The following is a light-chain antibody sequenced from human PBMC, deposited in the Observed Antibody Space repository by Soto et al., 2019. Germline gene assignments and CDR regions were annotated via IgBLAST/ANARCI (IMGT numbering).Light chain of an antibody. CDR2: AAS. Sequence: DTQVTQSPSSVSASVGDRVTITCRASQGIANWLAWYQQKPGNAPKLLIYAASTLQSGVTSRFSGRGSGTDFTLTISNLQPEDFATYYCQQTNSFPPTFGQGTRVDIQ. V-gene: IGKV1-12*01. CDR1: QGIANW. CDR3: QQTNSFPPT. J-gene: IGKJ1*01.